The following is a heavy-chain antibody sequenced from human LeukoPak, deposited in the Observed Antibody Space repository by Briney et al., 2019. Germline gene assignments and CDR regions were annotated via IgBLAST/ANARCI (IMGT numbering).Heavy chain of an antibody. V-gene: IGHV4-4*02. CDR2: IYHSGST. Sequence: SETLSLTCTVSGGFITSGRWWTWVRQSPGKGLEWIGEIYHSGSTNYNPSLTGRVTISLDKSKSQFSLTLTSVTAADTAVYYCPSSRGRLYGMDAWDQGTTVIVSS. CDR1: GGFITSGRW. CDR3: PSSRGRLYGMDA. D-gene: IGHD2-15*01. J-gene: IGHJ6*02.